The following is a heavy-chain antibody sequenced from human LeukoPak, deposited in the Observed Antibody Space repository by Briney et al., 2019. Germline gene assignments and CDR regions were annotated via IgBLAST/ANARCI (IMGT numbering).Heavy chain of an antibody. CDR3: ARHLQRGYSYGVLFDY. CDR1: GGSISSGGYY. J-gene: IGHJ4*02. CDR2: TYYTGST. D-gene: IGHD5-18*01. V-gene: IGHV4-31*03. Sequence: PSETLSLTCTVSGGSISSGGYYWNWIRQHPGKGLEWIGYTYYTGSTYYNPSLKSRVTISVDTSKNQFSLKLSSVTAADTAVYYCARHLQRGYSYGVLFDYWGQGTLVTVSS.